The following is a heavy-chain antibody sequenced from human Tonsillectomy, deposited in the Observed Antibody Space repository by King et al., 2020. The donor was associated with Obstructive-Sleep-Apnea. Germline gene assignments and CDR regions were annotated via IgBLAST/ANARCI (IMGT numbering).Heavy chain of an antibody. J-gene: IGHJ6*02. CDR1: GFTFSSYP. Sequence: VQLVESGGGLVQPGGSLRLSCSASGFTFSSYPIHWVRQAPGKGLEYVSAISSSGGSTYYADSVKGRFTISRDNSKNTLYLQMSSLRAEDTAVYYCVNFEVTAFGMYGLDVWGQGTTVTVSS. D-gene: IGHD3-3*01. CDR2: ISSSGGST. V-gene: IGHV3-64D*06. CDR3: VNFEVTAFGMYGLDV.